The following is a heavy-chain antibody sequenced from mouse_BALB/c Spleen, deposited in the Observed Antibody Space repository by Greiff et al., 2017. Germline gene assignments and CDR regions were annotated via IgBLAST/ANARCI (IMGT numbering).Heavy chain of an antibody. CDR1: GYTFTSYN. J-gene: IGHJ4*01. Sequence: VQLQQPGAELVKPGASVKMSCKASGYTFTSYNMHWVKQTPGQGLEWIGAIYPGNGDTSYNQKFKGKATLTADKSSSTAYMQLSSLTSEDSAVYYCARHYAMDYWGQGTSVTVSS. CDR2: IYPGNGDT. V-gene: IGHV1-12*01. CDR3: ARHYAMDY.